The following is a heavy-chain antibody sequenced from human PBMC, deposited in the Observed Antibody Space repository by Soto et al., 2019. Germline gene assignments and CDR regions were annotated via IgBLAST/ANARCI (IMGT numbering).Heavy chain of an antibody. V-gene: IGHV4-59*08. J-gene: IGHJ5*02. D-gene: IGHD2-2*01. Sequence: QVQLQESGPGLVKPSETLSLTCTVSGDSISSYYWSWIRQPPGKGLEWIGYISYSGSTKYNPSLKGRVTISVDTSKNQFSLKLNSVTAADTAVYYCARRNCKSTSCYVAWFDPWGQGTLVTVSS. CDR3: ARRNCKSTSCYVAWFDP. CDR1: GDSISSYY. CDR2: ISYSGST.